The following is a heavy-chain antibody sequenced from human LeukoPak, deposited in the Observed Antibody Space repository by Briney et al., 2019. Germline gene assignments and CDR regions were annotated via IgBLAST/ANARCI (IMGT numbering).Heavy chain of an antibody. CDR2: IDPSDSYT. D-gene: IGHD4-17*01. J-gene: IGHJ5*02. V-gene: IGHV5-10-1*01. Sequence: GESLKISCKGSGYSITSYWISWVRQMPGKGLQWMGRIDPSDSYTNYSPSFQGHVTISADKSISTAYLQWSSLKASDTAMYYCARRDYGDYIGRGVFPWFDPWGQGTLVTVSS. CDR3: ARRDYGDYIGRGVFPWFDP. CDR1: GYSITSYW.